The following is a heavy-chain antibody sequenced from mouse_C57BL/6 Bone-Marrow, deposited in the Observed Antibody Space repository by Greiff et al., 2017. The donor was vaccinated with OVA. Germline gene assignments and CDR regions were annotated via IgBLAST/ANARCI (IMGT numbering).Heavy chain of an antibody. V-gene: IGHV5-6*01. D-gene: IGHD2-4*01. CDR1: GFTFSSYG. J-gene: IGHJ2*01. CDR2: ISSGGGYT. Sequence: EVMLVESGGDLVKPGGSLKLSCAASGFTFSSYGMSWVRQTPDKRLEWVATISSGGGYTYYPDSVKGRFTISRDNAKNTLYLQMSSLKSEDTAMYYCAREGLRSYWGQGTTLTVSS. CDR3: AREGLRSY.